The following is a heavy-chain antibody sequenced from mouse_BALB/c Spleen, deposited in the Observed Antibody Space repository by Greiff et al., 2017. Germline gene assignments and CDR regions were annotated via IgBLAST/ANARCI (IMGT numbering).Heavy chain of an antibody. Sequence: EVMLVESGGGLVQPGGSRKLSCAASGFTFSSFGMHWVRQAPEKGLELVAYISSGSSTIYYADTVKGRFTISRDNPKNTLFLQMTSLRSEDTAMYYSARSGGNSAWFADWGQGTLVTVSA. D-gene: IGHD2-1*01. CDR3: ARSGGNSAWFAD. V-gene: IGHV5-17*02. J-gene: IGHJ3*01. CDR2: ISSGSSTI. CDR1: GFTFSSFG.